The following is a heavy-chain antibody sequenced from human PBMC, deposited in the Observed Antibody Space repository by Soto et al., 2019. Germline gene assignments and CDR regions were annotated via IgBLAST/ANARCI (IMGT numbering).Heavy chain of an antibody. CDR2: INPNSGGT. D-gene: IGHD3-9*01. CDR1: GYTFTGYY. Sequence: ASVKVSCKASGYTFTGYYMHWVRQAPGQGLEWMGWINPNSGGTNYAQKFQGRVTMTRDTSISTAYMELSRLRSDDTAVYYSASHPLTAYYDILTAYYGPVYYFDYWGQGTLVTGSS. CDR3: ASHPLTAYYDILTAYYGPVYYFDY. J-gene: IGHJ4*02. V-gene: IGHV1-2*02.